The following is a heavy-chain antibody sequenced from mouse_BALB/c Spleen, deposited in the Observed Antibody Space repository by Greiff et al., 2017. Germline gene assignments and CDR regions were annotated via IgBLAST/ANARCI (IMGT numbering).Heavy chain of an antibody. J-gene: IGHJ4*01. D-gene: IGHD2-3*01. CDR2: IDPANGNT. V-gene: IGHV14-3*02. CDR1: GFNIKDTY. Sequence: EVKLQESGAELVKPGASVKLSCTASGFNIKDTYMHWVKQRPEQGLEWIGRIDPANGNTKYDPKFQGKATITADTSSNTAYLQLSSLTSEDTAVYYCANDGYYYYAMDYWGQGTSVTVSS. CDR3: ANDGYYYYAMDY.